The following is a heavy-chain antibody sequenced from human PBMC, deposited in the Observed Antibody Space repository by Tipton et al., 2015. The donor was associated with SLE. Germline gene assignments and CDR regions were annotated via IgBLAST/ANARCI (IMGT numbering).Heavy chain of an antibody. CDR1: GGSISSYY. CDR2: IYYTGST. V-gene: IGHV4-59*01. CDR3: ARRTGATAGFDY. D-gene: IGHD1-26*01. Sequence: TLSLTCTVSGGSISSYYWSWIRQPPGKGLEWIGYIYYTGSTNYNPSLKSRVTISVDTSKNQFSLKLSSVTAADTAVYYCARRTGATAGFDYWGQGTLVTVSS. J-gene: IGHJ4*02.